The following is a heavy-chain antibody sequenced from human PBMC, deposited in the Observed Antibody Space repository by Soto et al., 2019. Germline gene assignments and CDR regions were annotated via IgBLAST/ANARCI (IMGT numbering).Heavy chain of an antibody. CDR1: GFTFTNYL. V-gene: IGHV3-23*05. J-gene: IGHJ4*02. Sequence: EVQLLESGGDLVQPGGSLRLSCAASGFTFTNYLMTWVRQAPGKGLEWVSSIDKSGGDTYYADSGKGRFTISRDNSKNTLYLQMNGLRAEDTAIYYCAKDTYSRSWYFWGQGTLVTVSS. D-gene: IGHD2-2*01. CDR2: IDKSGGDT. CDR3: AKDTYSRSWYF.